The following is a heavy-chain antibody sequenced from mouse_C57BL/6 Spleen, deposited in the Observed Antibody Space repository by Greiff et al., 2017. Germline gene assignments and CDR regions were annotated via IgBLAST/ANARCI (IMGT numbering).Heavy chain of an antibody. CDR3: ARYYYGSSYDYAMDY. Sequence: QVQLQQSGAELARPGASVKLSCKASGYTFTSYGISWVKQRTGQGLEWIGEIYPRSGNTYYNEKFKGKATLTADKSSSTAYMELRSLTSEDSAVYFCARYYYGSSYDYAMDYWGQGTSGTVSS. J-gene: IGHJ4*01. CDR1: GYTFTSYG. D-gene: IGHD1-1*01. V-gene: IGHV1-81*01. CDR2: IYPRSGNT.